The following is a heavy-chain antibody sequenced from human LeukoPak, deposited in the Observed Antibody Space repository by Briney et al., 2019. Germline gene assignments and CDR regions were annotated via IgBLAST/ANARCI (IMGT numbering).Heavy chain of an antibody. D-gene: IGHD5-12*01. V-gene: IGHV1-69*13. CDR3: ARDYGGGYDRHFDY. CDR2: IIPIFGTA. Sequence: GASVKVSCKASGGTFSSYAISWVRQAPGQGLEWMGGIIPIFGTANYAQKFQGRVTITADGSTSTAYMELSSLRSEDTAVYYCARDYGGGYDRHFDYWGQGTLVTVSS. J-gene: IGHJ4*02. CDR1: GGTFSSYA.